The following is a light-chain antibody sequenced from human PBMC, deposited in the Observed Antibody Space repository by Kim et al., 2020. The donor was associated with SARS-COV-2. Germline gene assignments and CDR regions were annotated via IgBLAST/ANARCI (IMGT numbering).Light chain of an antibody. CDR3: LAWDSSTVV. Sequence: SYELTQPPSVPVSPGQTASIHCSGDGLGDKYASWYQQKPGQSPVLVIYQDNKRPSGTPERFSGSNSGNTATLTISGTQAVDEADFFCLAWDSSTVVFGGGTQLTVL. V-gene: IGLV3-1*01. J-gene: IGLJ2*01. CDR2: QDN. CDR1: GLGDKY.